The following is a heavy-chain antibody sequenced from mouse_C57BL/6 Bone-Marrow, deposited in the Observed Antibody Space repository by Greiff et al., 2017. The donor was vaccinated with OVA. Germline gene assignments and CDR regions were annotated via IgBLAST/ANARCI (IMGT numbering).Heavy chain of an antibody. J-gene: IGHJ1*03. CDR3: ARNYGSSYDWYFDV. V-gene: IGHV1-69*01. D-gene: IGHD1-1*01. CDR2: IDPSDSYT. CDR1: GYTFTSYW. Sequence: VQLQQSGAELVMPGASVKLSCKASGYTFTSYWMHWVKQRPGQGLEWIGEIDPSDSYTNYNQKFKGKSTLTVDKSSSTAYMQLSSLTSEDSAVYYCARNYGSSYDWYFDVWGTGTTVTVSS.